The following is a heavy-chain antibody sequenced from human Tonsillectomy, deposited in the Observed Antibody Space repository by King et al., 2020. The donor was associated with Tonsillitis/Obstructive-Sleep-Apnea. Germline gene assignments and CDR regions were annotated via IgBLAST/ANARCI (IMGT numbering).Heavy chain of an antibody. CDR1: GYSLSTFW. V-gene: IGHV5-10-1*03. CDR3: ARIEDTDMVGGYYYYTMDV. J-gene: IGHJ6*02. CDR2: IDPSDSYT. D-gene: IGHD5-18*01. Sequence: VQLVQSGAEVKKPGESLRISCQGSGYSLSTFWISWVRQMPGKGLERMGTIDPSDSYTNYSPSFQGHVTISADKSISTAYLQWSSLKASDTAMYYCARIEDTDMVGGYYYYTMDVWGQGTTVTVSS.